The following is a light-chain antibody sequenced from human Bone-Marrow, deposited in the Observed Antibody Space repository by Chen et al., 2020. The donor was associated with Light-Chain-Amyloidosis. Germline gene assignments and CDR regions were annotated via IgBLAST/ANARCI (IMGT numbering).Light chain of an antibody. V-gene: IGLV3-25*03. CDR3: QSADSSGTYEVI. CDR2: RDT. J-gene: IGLJ2*01. CDR1: DLPTKY. Sequence: SYELTQPPSVSVSPGQTARITCSGDDLPTKYAYWYQQKPGQAPVLVIHRDTERPSGISERFSGSSSGTTATLTISGVQADDEADYHCQSADSSGTYEVIFGGGNKLTVL.